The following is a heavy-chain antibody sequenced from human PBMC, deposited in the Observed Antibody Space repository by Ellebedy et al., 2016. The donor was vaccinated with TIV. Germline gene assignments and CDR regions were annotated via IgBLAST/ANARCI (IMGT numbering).Heavy chain of an antibody. J-gene: IGHJ5*01. CDR2: IISSGGRT. CDR3: AKSSSSGINWFDS. CDR1: GFTFDDYA. D-gene: IGHD3-22*01. Sequence: GESLKISCAASGFTFDDYAMGWVRQAPGKGLEWVSSIISSGGRTDYADSVKGRFTISRDNSKNTLYLQMNSLRAEDTAVYYCAKSSSSGINWFDSWGQGTLVTVSS. V-gene: IGHV3-23*01.